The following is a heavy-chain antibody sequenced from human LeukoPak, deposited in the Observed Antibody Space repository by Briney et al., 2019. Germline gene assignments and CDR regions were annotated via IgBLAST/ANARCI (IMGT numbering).Heavy chain of an antibody. CDR1: GYTFTSYY. CDR2: INPSGGST. V-gene: IGHV1-46*01. Sequence: EASVTVSFTASGYTFTSYYMHWVRQAPGQGLEWMGLINPSGGSTSYAQKFQGRGTITRNTSTSTVYMELSSLRSEDTAVYYCAGRYCSSTSCLSYYYDYGMDVWGQGTTVTVSS. D-gene: IGHD2-2*01. J-gene: IGHJ6*02. CDR3: AGRYCSSTSCLSYYYDYGMDV.